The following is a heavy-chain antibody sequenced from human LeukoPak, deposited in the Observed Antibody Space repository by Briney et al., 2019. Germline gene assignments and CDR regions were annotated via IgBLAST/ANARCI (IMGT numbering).Heavy chain of an antibody. D-gene: IGHD6-19*01. CDR3: AMGSGWYYFDY. J-gene: IGHJ4*02. Sequence: PSETLSLTCTVSGVSISSYYWSWIRQPPGKGLEWIGYIYYSGSTNYNPSLKSRVTISVDTSKNQFSLKLSSVTAADTAVYYCAMGSGWYYFDYWGQGTLVTVSS. V-gene: IGHV4-59*01. CDR1: GVSISSYY. CDR2: IYYSGST.